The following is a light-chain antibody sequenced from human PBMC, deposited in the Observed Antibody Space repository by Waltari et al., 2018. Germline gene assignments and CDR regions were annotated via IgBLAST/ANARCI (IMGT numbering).Light chain of an antibody. CDR3: GTWDTSLSTVL. CDR2: DNN. V-gene: IGLV1-51*01. Sequence: QSVLTQPPSVSAAPGPKVTISCSGSSSTIGHKYVPWSQQLPGTAPKPLIYDNNNRPSGIPDRFSGSKSGTSATLGITGLQTGDEADYYCGTWDTSLSTVLFGGGTKLTVL. CDR1: SSTIGHKY. J-gene: IGLJ2*01.